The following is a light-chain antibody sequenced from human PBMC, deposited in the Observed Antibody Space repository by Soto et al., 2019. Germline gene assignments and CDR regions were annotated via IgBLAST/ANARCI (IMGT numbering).Light chain of an antibody. CDR2: AAS. V-gene: IGKV1-9*01. CDR3: QQLNNYPLT. J-gene: IGKJ4*01. Sequence: DIQLTQSPSFLSASLGDRVTIACRASQGIGSYLAWYQQKPGKAPRLLIYAASTLQSGVPSRLSGSGSDTEFTLTISSLQPEDFATYYCQQLNNYPLTFGGGTKVHIK. CDR1: QGIGSY.